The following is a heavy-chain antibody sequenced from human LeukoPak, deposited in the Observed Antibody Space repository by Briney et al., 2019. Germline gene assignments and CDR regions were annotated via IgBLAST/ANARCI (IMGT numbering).Heavy chain of an antibody. CDR3: ARVPLDSSGHFDY. D-gene: IGHD6-19*01. Sequence: GGSLRLSCAASGFTFSSYSMNWVRQAPGKGLEWVSYISSSSSTIYYADSVKGRFTISRDNSKNTLYLQMNSLRAEDTAVYYCARVPLDSSGHFDYWGQGTLVTVSS. CDR2: ISSSSSTI. V-gene: IGHV3-48*01. CDR1: GFTFSSYS. J-gene: IGHJ4*02.